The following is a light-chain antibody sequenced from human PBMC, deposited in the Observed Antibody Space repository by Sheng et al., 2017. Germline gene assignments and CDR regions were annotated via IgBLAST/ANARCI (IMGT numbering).Light chain of an antibody. V-gene: IGKV1-39*01. J-gene: IGKJ2*01. CDR1: ETIAGH. CDR2: AAS. CDR3: QQTYSSLEYT. Sequence: DIHMTQSPSSLSASVGDRVTITCRASETIAGHLNWYQQKPGRAPKLLILAASSLQSGVPSRFSGSESGTDYTLTIRSLQPEDFATYYCQQTYSSLEYTFGQGTKLEIK.